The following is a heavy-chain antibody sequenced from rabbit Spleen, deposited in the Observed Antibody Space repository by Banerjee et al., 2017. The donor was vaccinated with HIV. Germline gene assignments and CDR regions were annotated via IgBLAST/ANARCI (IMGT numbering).Heavy chain of an antibody. Sequence: QEQLVESGGGLVQPEGSLTLTCTASGFTISSSYYICWVRQAPGKGLEWIGCIDAGNSNNIFCASWAKPRFTISQPAATAVTLQMTSVTAADAATFFCARDHAISGYRFNLWGQGTLVTVS. V-gene: IGHV1S45*01. J-gene: IGHJ4*01. CDR2: IDAGNSNNI. D-gene: IGHD1-1*01. CDR3: ARDHAISGYRFNL. CDR1: GFTISSSYY.